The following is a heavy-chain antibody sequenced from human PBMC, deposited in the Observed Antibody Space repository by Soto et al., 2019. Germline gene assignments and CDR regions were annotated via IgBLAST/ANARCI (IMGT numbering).Heavy chain of an antibody. D-gene: IGHD4-17*01. CDR3: ARDSDYGDYPHDATDI. Sequence: SETLALTCTVSGGSISSYYWSWIRQPAGKGLEWIGRIYTSGSTNYNPSLKSRVTMSVDTSKNQFSLKLSSVTAADTAVYYCARDSDYGDYPHDATDIPGPATMVTLS. J-gene: IGHJ3*02. CDR2: IYTSGST. CDR1: GGSISSYY. V-gene: IGHV4-4*07.